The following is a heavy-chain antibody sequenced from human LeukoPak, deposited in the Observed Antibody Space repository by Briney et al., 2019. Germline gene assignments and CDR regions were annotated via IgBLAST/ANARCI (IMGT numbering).Heavy chain of an antibody. J-gene: IGHJ6*02. CDR2: INHSGST. D-gene: IGHD5-12*01. CDR3: ASSGYRNYYHYYGMDV. Sequence: SETLSLTCAVYGGSFSGYYWSWIRQPPGKGLEWIGEINHSGSTNYNPSLKSRVTISVDTSKNQFSLKLSSVTAADTAVYYCASSGYRNYYHYYGMDVWGQGTTVTVSS. V-gene: IGHV4-34*01. CDR1: GGSFSGYY.